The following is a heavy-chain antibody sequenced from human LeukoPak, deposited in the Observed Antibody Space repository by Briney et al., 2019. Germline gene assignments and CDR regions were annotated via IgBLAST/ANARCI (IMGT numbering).Heavy chain of an antibody. CDR1: GFTFSSYS. D-gene: IGHD1-1*01. J-gene: IGHJ4*02. CDR2: ISSSSSYI. CDR3: ARVKRPTSRSSERSVASFDY. V-gene: IGHV3-21*01. Sequence: PGGSLRLSCAASGFTFSSYSMNWVRQAPGKGLEWVSSISSSSSYIYYADSVKGRFTISRDNAKNSPYLQMNSLRAEDTAVYYCARVKRPTSRSSERSVASFDYWGQGTLVTVSS.